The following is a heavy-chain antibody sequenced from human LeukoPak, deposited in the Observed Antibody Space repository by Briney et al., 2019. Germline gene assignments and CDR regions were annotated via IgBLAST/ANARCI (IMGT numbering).Heavy chain of an antibody. J-gene: IGHJ4*02. CDR2: ISAYNGNT. CDR1: GYTFTSYG. CDR3: AREESYDSSGYPFDY. V-gene: IGHV1-18*01. Sequence: ASVKVSCKASGYTFTSYGISWVRQAPGQGLEWMGWISAYNGNTNYAQKLHGRVTMTTDTSTSTAYMELRSLRSDDTAVYYCAREESYDSSGYPFDYWGQGTLVTVSS. D-gene: IGHD3-22*01.